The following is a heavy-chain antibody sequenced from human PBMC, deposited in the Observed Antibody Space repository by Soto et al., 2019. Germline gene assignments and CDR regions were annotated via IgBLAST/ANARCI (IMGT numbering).Heavy chain of an antibody. V-gene: IGHV4-30-4*01. CDR3: ARESGGSGSYPSYGMDV. Sequence: SETLSLTCTVSGGSISSGDYYWSWIRQPPGKGLEWIGYIYYSGSTYYNPSLKSRVTISVDTSKNQFSLKLSSATAADTAVYYCARESGGSGSYPSYGMDVWGQGTTVTVSS. CDR1: GGSISSGDYY. D-gene: IGHD3-10*01. CDR2: IYYSGST. J-gene: IGHJ6*02.